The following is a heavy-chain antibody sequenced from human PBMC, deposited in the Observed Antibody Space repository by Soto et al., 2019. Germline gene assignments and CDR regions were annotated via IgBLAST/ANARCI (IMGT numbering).Heavy chain of an antibody. Sequence: QVQLQESGPGLLKPSQTLSLTCTVSGGSINSGGYYWNWIRQHPGKGLEWIGFIYYSGTTYYNPSLKSRNTISPDKAKKQMTLKLSSVAAAVTAEHYCGRAGLGIAVAGPLYNHGMDAWGQGTIVT. J-gene: IGHJ6*02. V-gene: IGHV4-30-4*01. CDR3: GRAGLGIAVAGPLYNHGMDA. D-gene: IGHD6-19*01. CDR1: GGSINSGGYY. CDR2: IYYSGTT.